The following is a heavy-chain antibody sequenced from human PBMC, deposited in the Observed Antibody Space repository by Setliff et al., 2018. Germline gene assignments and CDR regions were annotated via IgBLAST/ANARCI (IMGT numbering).Heavy chain of an antibody. J-gene: IGHJ4*02. CDR3: ARLPRTVTHFDY. CDR1: GVSIRSYY. D-gene: IGHD4-17*01. CDR2: IFYSGSS. V-gene: IGHV4-59*01. Sequence: PSETLSLTCTVSGVSIRSYYWSWIRQPPGKGLEWIGYIFYSGSSNYSPSLQSRVSISVDTSKNQLSLKLDSLTAADTAVYFCARLPRTVTHFDYWGQGALVTGSS.